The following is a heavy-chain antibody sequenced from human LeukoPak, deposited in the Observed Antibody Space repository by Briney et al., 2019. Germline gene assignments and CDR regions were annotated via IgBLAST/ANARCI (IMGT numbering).Heavy chain of an antibody. CDR1: DGSISSGDYY. CDR3: ARGMYSSSRLVYYYMDV. V-gene: IGHV4-30-4*08. D-gene: IGHD6-6*01. CDR2: IYYSGST. Sequence: PSQTLSLTCTVSDGSISSGDYYWSWIRQPPGKGLEWIGYIYYSGSTNYNPSLKSRVTISVDTSKNQFSLKLSSVTAADTAVYYCARGMYSSSRLVYYYMDVWGKGTTVTVSS. J-gene: IGHJ6*03.